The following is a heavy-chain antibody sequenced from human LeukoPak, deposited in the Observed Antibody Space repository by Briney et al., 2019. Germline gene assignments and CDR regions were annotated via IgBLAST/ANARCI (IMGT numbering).Heavy chain of an antibody. D-gene: IGHD5-24*01. Sequence: ETLSLTCTVSGGSISSYYWSWIRQPPGKGLEWVSNVSGSGRGENTYYADSVKGRFTISRDNSKNTLILQMNSLRAEDTAVYYCAKSGYNRFDYWGQGILVTVSS. CDR3: AKSGYNRFDY. J-gene: IGHJ4*02. CDR2: VSGSGRGENT. V-gene: IGHV3-23*01. CDR1: GGSISSYY.